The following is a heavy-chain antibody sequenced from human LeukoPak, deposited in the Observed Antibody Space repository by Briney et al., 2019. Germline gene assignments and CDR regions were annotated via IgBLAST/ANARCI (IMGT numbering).Heavy chain of an antibody. V-gene: IGHV4-38-2*02. D-gene: IGHD3-16*01. Sequence: SETLSLTCTVSGYSISSGYYWGWIRQPPGKGLEWIGSIYHSGSTYYNPSLKSRVTISVDTSKNQFSLKLSSVTAADTAVYYCARGHLDDYVWGSYLGDYWGQGTLVTVSS. CDR3: ARGHLDDYVWGSYLGDY. J-gene: IGHJ4*02. CDR1: GYSISSGYY. CDR2: IYHSGST.